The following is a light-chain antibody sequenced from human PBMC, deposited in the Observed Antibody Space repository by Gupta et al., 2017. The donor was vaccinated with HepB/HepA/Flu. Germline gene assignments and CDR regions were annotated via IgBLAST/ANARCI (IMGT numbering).Light chain of an antibody. V-gene: IGKV1-8*01. CDR3: QQYNDYPLT. Sequence: AIRMTQSPSSFSASPGDTVTITCRASQDVRNFLAWYQQKAGKAPKPLIYGISTLKTGVPSRFSGSGSGTDFTLTISRLQSEDFAIYYCQQYNDYPLTFGGGTTVEIK. CDR2: GIS. CDR1: QDVRNF. J-gene: IGKJ4*01.